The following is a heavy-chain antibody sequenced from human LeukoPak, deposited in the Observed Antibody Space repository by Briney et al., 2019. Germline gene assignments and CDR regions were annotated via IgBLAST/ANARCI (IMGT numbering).Heavy chain of an antibody. Sequence: EASVKVSCKASGYPFSGHNIHWVRQAPGQGLEWVGWIDPTTGGTNYAQRFQGRVTLTRDTSITTAYMELNSLTSDDTAVYFCARPGDRYGYLLYYWGQGTLITVSS. V-gene: IGHV1-2*02. CDR1: GYPFSGHN. CDR3: ARPGDRYGYLLYY. CDR2: IDPTTGGT. J-gene: IGHJ4*02. D-gene: IGHD5-18*01.